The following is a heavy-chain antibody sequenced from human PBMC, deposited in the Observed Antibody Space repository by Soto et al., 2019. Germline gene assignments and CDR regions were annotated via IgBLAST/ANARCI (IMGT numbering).Heavy chain of an antibody. CDR2: IYPDNSNT. V-gene: IGHV5-51*01. Sequence: GESLKISCKGSGYFFAGYWIAWVRQMPGKGLEWMGIIYPDNSNTKYSRSFQGQVTISADKSISTAYLQWSSLKASDTAMYYCARKLYCSGGSCSWFDPWGQGTLVTVSS. J-gene: IGHJ5*02. CDR1: GYFFAGYW. CDR3: ARKLYCSGGSCSWFDP. D-gene: IGHD2-15*01.